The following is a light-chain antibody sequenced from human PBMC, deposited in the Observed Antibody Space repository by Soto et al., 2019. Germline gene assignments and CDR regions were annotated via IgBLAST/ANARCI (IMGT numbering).Light chain of an antibody. CDR2: GAS. CDR3: QQYNSWPRT. V-gene: IGKV3-15*01. CDR1: QSVSSN. Sequence: IVMTQSPATLSVSPGERATLSCRASQSVSSNFAWYQQKPGQAPRLLIYGASTRASDIPVRFSGSGSGTEFTLTISSLQSEDFAVYYCQQYNSWPRTFGKGTKVEIK. J-gene: IGKJ1*01.